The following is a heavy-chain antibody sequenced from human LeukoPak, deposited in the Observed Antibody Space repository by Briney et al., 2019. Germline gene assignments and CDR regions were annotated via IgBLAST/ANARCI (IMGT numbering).Heavy chain of an antibody. J-gene: IGHJ5*02. Sequence: PSETLSLTCTVSGGSISSYYWSWIRQPPGKGLEWIGYIYYSGSTNYNSSLKSRVTISVDTSKNQFSLKLSSVTAADTAVYYCARGVLGYWAPFDPWGKGTLVIVSS. CDR2: IYYSGST. CDR3: ARGVLGYWAPFDP. CDR1: GGSISSYY. V-gene: IGHV4-59*01. D-gene: IGHD6-13*01.